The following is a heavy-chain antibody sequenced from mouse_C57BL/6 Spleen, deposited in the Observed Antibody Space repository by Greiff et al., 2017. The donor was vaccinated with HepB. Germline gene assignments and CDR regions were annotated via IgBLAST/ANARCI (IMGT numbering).Heavy chain of an antibody. Sequence: EVMLVESGGGLVQPKGSLKLSCAASGFSFNTYAMNWVRQAPGKGLEWVARIRSKSNNYATYYADSVKDRFTISIDDSESMLYLQMNNLKTEDTALYCCECLLRGYAMDYWGQGTSVTGSS. CDR2: IRSKSNNYAT. D-gene: IGHD5-1*01. CDR3: ECLLRGYAMDY. J-gene: IGHJ4*01. V-gene: IGHV10-1*01. CDR1: GFSFNTYA.